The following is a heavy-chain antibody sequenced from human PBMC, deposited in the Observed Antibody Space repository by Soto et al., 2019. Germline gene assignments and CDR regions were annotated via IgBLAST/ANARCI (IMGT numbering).Heavy chain of an antibody. CDR3: AKGGRQWLVTSDFNY. D-gene: IGHD6-19*01. Sequence: PGGSLRLSCAASGFTFSSYAMSWVLQAPWKGLEWVSAISGSGGSTYYADSVKGRFTISRDNSKNTLYLQMNSLRAEDTAVYYCAKGGRQWLVTSDFNYWGQGALVTVSS. V-gene: IGHV3-23*01. J-gene: IGHJ4*02. CDR1: GFTFSSYA. CDR2: ISGSGGST.